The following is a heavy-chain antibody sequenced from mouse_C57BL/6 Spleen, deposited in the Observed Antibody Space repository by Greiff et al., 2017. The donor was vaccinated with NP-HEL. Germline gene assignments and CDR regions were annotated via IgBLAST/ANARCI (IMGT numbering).Heavy chain of an antibody. CDR3: ARSGGTDDVDY. CDR1: GYTFTSYG. J-gene: IGHJ2*01. D-gene: IGHD4-1*01. V-gene: IGHV1-81*01. CDR2: IYPRSGNT. Sequence: VQLQQSGAELARPGASVKLSCKASGYTFTSYGISWVKQRTGQGLEWIGEIYPRSGNTYYNEKVKGKATLTADNSSSTAYLELRSLTSEDSAVYVCARSGGTDDVDYWGQGTTRTVSS.